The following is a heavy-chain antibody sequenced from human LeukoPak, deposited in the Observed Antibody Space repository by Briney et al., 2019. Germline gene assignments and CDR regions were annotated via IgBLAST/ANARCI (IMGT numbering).Heavy chain of an antibody. V-gene: IGHV3-74*01. CDR3: ARDFSGYDDY. CDR2: INTDETIT. J-gene: IGHJ4*02. CDR1: GYTFSRYW. D-gene: IGHD3-22*01. Sequence: GGSLRLSCAASGYTFSRYWFHWVRQAPGKGLVWVSRINTDETITTYADSVRGRFTISRDNAKNSLYLQMNSLRAEDTAVYYCARDFSGYDDYWGQGTLVTVSS.